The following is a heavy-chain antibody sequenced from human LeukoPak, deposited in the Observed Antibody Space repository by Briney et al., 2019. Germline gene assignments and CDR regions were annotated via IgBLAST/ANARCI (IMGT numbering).Heavy chain of an antibody. CDR3: ARDRVDIVATIRVRYFDY. CDR1: GYTFTSYG. D-gene: IGHD5-12*01. Sequence: ASVKVSCKASGYTFTSYGISWVRQAPGQGLEWMGWISAYNGNTNYAQKLQGRVTMTTDTSTSTAYMELRSLRSDDTAVYYCARDRVDIVATIRVRYFDYWGQGTLVTVSS. V-gene: IGHV1-18*01. CDR2: ISAYNGNT. J-gene: IGHJ4*02.